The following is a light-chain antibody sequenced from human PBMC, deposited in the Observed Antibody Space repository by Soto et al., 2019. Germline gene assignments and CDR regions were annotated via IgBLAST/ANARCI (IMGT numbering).Light chain of an antibody. V-gene: IGLV2-23*01. CDR2: EDN. CDR3: CSYAVGASVV. Sequence: QSALTQPGSVSGSPGQSMTVSGTGTSSDVGSYNVVSWYQQHPGEAPKLMIYEDNKRPSGISDRFSGSKSGNTASLTISGLQPEHEADYYCCSYAVGASVVFGGGTKLTVL. J-gene: IGLJ2*01. CDR1: SSDVGSYNV.